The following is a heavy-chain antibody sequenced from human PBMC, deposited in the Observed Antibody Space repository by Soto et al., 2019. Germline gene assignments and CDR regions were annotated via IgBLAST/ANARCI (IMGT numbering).Heavy chain of an antibody. V-gene: IGHV1-18*01. CDR3: ARDKSGAVTSLGDS. CDR1: GYTFTGYG. D-gene: IGHD2-8*02. Sequence: QVQLVQSGGEVKKPGASVKVSCKASGYTFTGYGVSWVRQAPGQGLEWMGWISAYNDNTDYAQKLQGRVTITTGTYTSRAYIELTSLRSDDTAVYYCARDKSGAVTSLGDSWGQGTLVTVSS. J-gene: IGHJ4*02. CDR2: ISAYNDNT.